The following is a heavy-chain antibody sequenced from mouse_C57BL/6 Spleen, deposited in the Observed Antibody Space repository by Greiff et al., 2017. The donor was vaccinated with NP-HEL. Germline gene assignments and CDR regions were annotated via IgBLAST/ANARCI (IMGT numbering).Heavy chain of an antibody. J-gene: IGHJ4*01. Sequence: QVQLQQSGAELVKPGASVKLSCKASGYTFTSYWMQWVKQRPGQGLEWIGEIDPSDSYTNYNQKFKGKATLTVDTSSSTAYMQLSSLTSEDSAVYYCARYYGSSYEGDYWGQGTSVTVSS. CDR3: ARYYGSSYEGDY. CDR1: GYTFTSYW. CDR2: IDPSDSYT. D-gene: IGHD1-1*01. V-gene: IGHV1-50*01.